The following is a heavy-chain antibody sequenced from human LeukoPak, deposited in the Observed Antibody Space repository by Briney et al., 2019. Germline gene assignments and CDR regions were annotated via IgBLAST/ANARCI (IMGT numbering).Heavy chain of an antibody. CDR3: AMVLDSSGYY. CDR1: GGTFSSYA. CDR2: IIPNLGIA. J-gene: IGHJ4*02. Sequence: ASVKVSCKASGGTFSSYAISWVRQAPGQGLEWMGRIIPNLGIANYAQKFQGRVTITADKSTSTAYMELSSLRSEDTAVYCCAMVLDSSGYYWGQGTLVTVSS. D-gene: IGHD3-22*01. V-gene: IGHV1-69*10.